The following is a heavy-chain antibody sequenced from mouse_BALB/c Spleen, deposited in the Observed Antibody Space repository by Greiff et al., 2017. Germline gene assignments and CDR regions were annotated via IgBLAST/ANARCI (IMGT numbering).Heavy chain of an antibody. Sequence: QVQLQQSGAELVRPGASVTLSCKASGYTFTDYEMHWVKQTPVHGLEWIGAIDPETGGTAYNQKFKGKATLTADKSSSTAYMELRSLTSEDSAVYYCTRGGLRLGLRVDYWGQGTTLTVSS. CDR1: GYTFTDYE. CDR3: TRGGLRLGLRVDY. D-gene: IGHD4-1*01. V-gene: IGHV1-15*01. CDR2: IDPETGGT. J-gene: IGHJ2*01.